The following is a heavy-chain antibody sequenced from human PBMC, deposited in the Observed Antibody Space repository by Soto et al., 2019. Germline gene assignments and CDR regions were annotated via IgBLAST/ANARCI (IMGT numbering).Heavy chain of an antibody. CDR2: IIPIFGTA. D-gene: IGHD6-25*01. CDR3: ARVGGYSSGWNNPDSYYGMAV. Sequence: SVKVSCKASGGTFSSYAISWVRQAPGQGLEWMGGIIPIFGTANYAQKFQGRVTITADESTSTAYMELSSLRSEDTAVYYCARVGGYSSGWNNPDSYYGMAVGGQGTTVTVSS. J-gene: IGHJ6*02. CDR1: GGTFSSYA. V-gene: IGHV1-69*13.